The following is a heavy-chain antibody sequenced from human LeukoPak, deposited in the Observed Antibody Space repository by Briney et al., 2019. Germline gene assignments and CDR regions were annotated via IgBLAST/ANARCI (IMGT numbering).Heavy chain of an antibody. CDR3: ARDGLYYDFWSGYSPYYFDY. J-gene: IGHJ4*02. V-gene: IGHV3-21*01. CDR2: ISGSSNSI. Sequence: GGSLRLSCAASGFIFSLYSMIWVRQAPGKGLEWVSSISGSSNSIYYADSVKGRFTISRDNAKNSLYLQMNSLRAEDTAVYYCARDGLYYDFWSGYSPYYFDYWGQGTLVTVSS. CDR1: GFIFSLYS. D-gene: IGHD3-3*01.